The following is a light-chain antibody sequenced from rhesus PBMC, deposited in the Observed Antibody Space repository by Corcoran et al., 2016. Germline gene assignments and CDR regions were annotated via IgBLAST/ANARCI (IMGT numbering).Light chain of an antibody. V-gene: IGKV2-78*01. CDR1: QSLLHSDGYTY. J-gene: IGKJ2*01. CDR2: LGS. CDR3: MQGTQLPYS. Sequence: DIVMTQTPLSLPVTPGEPASISCRSSQSLLHSDGYTYLDWYLQKPGQSPQLLIYLGSMRASGVPVRFSGSGSGTYFTLKISRVEAEDVGVYYCMQGTQLPYSFGQGTKVEIK.